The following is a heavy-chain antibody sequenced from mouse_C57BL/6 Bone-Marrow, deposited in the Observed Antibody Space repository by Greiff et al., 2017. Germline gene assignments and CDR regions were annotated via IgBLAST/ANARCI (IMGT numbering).Heavy chain of an antibody. Sequence: QVQLQQSGAELVKPGASVKLSCKASGYTFTEYTIHWVKQRSGQGLEWIGWFYPGSGRIKYNEKFKDKATLTADKSSSTVYMELSRLTSEDSAVYFCARHEASYYYGSSPYFDYWGQGTTLTVSS. CDR3: ARHEASYYYGSSPYFDY. V-gene: IGHV1-62-2*01. J-gene: IGHJ2*01. CDR2: FYPGSGRI. CDR1: GYTFTEYT. D-gene: IGHD1-1*01.